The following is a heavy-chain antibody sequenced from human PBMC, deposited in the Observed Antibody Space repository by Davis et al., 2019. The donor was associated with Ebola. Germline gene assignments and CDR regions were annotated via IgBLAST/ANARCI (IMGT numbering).Heavy chain of an antibody. CDR2: IIPIFGTA. Sequence: AASVKVSCKASGGTFSSYAISWVRQAPGQGLEWMGGIIPIFGTANYAQKFQGRVTITADESTSTAYMELRSLRSDDTAVYYCARDTSAFWELLFYGMDVWGQGTTVTVSS. V-gene: IGHV1-69*13. CDR3: ARDTSAFWELLFYGMDV. D-gene: IGHD3-10*01. J-gene: IGHJ6*02. CDR1: GGTFSSYA.